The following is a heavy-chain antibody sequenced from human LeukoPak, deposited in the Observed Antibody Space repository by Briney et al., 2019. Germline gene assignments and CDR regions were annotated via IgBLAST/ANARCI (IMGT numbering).Heavy chain of an antibody. V-gene: IGHV3-30*02. CDR1: GFTFSSYG. CDR3: ARRGEPIVVVPAAFDY. J-gene: IGHJ4*02. CDR2: ILYDGSNK. D-gene: IGHD2-2*01. Sequence: GGSLRLSCAASGFTFSSYGMHWVRQAPGKGLEWVAFILYDGSNKYYADSVKGRFTISRDNSKNTLYLQMNSLRAEDTAVYYCARRGEPIVVVPAAFDYWGQGTLVTVSS.